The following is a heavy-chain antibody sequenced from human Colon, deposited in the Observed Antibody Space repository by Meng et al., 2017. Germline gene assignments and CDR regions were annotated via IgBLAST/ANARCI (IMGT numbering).Heavy chain of an antibody. J-gene: IGHJ5*02. CDR1: GGSFSGFC. D-gene: IGHD4-17*01. CDR3: ATGLRHGDWFDP. CDR2: IDHFGIS. Sequence: QGQIQQGGAGLLKPSETLSLTCAVSGGSFSGFCWSWIRQPPGKGLEWIGEIDHFGISNYNSSLKGRLTMSVDTSKKQISLTLTSVTAADTAVYYCATGLRHGDWFDPWGPGTLVTVSS. V-gene: IGHV4-34*02.